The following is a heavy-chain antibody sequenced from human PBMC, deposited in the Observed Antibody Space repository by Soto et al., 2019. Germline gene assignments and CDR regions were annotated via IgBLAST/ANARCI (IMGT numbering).Heavy chain of an antibody. J-gene: IGHJ6*03. CDR3: ARVVAAAGTSPYYYYYYMDV. V-gene: IGHV4-59*01. D-gene: IGHD6-13*01. Sequence: TSETLSLTCTVSGGSISSYYWSWIRQPPGKGLEWIGYIYYSGSTNYNPSLKSRVTISVDTSKNQFSLKLSSVTAADTAVYYCARVVAAAGTSPYYYYYYMDVWGKGTTVTVSS. CDR2: IYYSGST. CDR1: GGSISSYY.